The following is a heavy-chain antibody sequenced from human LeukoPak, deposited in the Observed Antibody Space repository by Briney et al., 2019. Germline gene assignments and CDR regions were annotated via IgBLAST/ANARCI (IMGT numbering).Heavy chain of an antibody. CDR1: GFTLSSSA. J-gene: IGHJ4*02. D-gene: IGHD3-22*01. V-gene: IGHV3-23*01. Sequence: PGGSLRLSCAASGFTLSSSAMSWVRQAPGKGLEWVSVMTEGGATYYADSVRGRFIISRDNSKNMVYLQMNSLRVDDTAVYYCAKLSLDWGQGTLVTVSS. CDR3: AKLSLD. CDR2: MTEGGAT.